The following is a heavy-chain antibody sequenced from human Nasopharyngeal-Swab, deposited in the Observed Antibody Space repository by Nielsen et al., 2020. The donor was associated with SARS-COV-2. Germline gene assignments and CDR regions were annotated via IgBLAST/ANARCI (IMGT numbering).Heavy chain of an antibody. V-gene: IGHV3-9*01. J-gene: IGHJ4*02. Sequence: GGSLRLSCAASGFTFDDYAMPWVRQAPGKGLEWVSGISWNSGSIGYADSVKGRFTISRDNAKNSLYLQMNSLRAEDTALYYCAKWGSSSRHFDYWGQGTLVTVSS. D-gene: IGHD6-6*01. CDR1: GFTFDDYA. CDR3: AKWGSSSRHFDY. CDR2: ISWNSGSI.